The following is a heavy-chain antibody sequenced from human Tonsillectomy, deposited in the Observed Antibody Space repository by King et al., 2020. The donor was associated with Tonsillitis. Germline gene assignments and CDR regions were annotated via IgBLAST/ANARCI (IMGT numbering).Heavy chain of an antibody. CDR3: ATPGHDILTGYYKNFYHGMDV. J-gene: IGHJ6*02. Sequence: LQLQESGPGLVKPSETLSLTCTVSGGSISSSSYYWGWIRQPPGKGLEWIGNFYYSGSTYYNPSLKSRVTISVDTSKNQFSLKLSSVTAADTAVYYCATPGHDILTGYYKNFYHGMDVWGQGTTVTVSS. D-gene: IGHD3-9*01. CDR1: GGSISSSSYY. V-gene: IGHV4-39*07. CDR2: FYYSGST.